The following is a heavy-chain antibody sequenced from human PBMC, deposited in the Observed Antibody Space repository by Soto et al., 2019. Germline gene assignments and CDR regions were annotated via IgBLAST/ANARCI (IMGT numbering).Heavy chain of an antibody. CDR2: ISSSSSYI. CDR3: ARDPIVPGVTTKFDY. D-gene: IGHD4-17*01. CDR1: GFTFSSYS. V-gene: IGHV3-21*01. J-gene: IGHJ4*02. Sequence: GGSLRLACAASGFTFSSYSMNWVRQAPGKGLEWVSSISSSSSYIYYADSVKGRFTIPRDNSKNTLYLQMNSLRAEDTAVYYCARDPIVPGVTTKFDYWGQGTLVTVSS.